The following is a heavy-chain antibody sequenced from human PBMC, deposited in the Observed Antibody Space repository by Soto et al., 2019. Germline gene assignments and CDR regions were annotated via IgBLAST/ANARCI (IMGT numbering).Heavy chain of an antibody. D-gene: IGHD2-2*01. V-gene: IGHV4-34*01. CDR2: INHSGST. CDR3: ARARNGHCSSTSCLYAFDI. Sequence: SETLSLTCAVYGGSFSGYYWSWIRQPPGKGLEWIGEINHSGSTNYNPSLKSRVTIAVDTSKNQFSLKLSSVTAADTAVYYGARARNGHCSSTSCLYAFDIWGQGTMVTVSS. J-gene: IGHJ3*02. CDR1: GGSFSGYY.